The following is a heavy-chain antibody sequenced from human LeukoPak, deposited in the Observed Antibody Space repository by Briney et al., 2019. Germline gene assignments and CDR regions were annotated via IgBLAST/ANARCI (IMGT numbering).Heavy chain of an antibody. D-gene: IGHD4-17*01. CDR3: ARGRGINTVTPYYFDY. CDR1: GGSISSSSYY. Sequence: PSETLSLTCTVSGGSISSSSYYWGWIRQPPGKGLEWIGSIYYSGSTYYNPSLKSRVTISVDTSKNQFSLQLSSVTAADTAIYYCARGRGINTVTPYYFDYWGQGTLITVSS. CDR2: IYYSGST. J-gene: IGHJ4*02. V-gene: IGHV4-39*07.